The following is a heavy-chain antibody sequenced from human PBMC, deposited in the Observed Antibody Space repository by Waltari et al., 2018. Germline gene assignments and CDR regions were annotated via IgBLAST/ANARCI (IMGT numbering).Heavy chain of an antibody. CDR3: AKYRGEVRDVTYYYYGRDV. CDR2: ISGSVGST. D-gene: IGHD3-3*01. J-gene: IGHJ6*02. Sequence: EVQLLESGGGLVQPGGSLRLSCAASGFTFSSYAMSWVRQAPGKGLEWVSAISGSVGSTYYADSVKGRFTISRDNSKNMLYLQMNSLRAEDTAVYYCAKYRGEVRDVTYYYYGRDVWGQGTTVTVSS. CDR1: GFTFSSYA. V-gene: IGHV3-23*01.